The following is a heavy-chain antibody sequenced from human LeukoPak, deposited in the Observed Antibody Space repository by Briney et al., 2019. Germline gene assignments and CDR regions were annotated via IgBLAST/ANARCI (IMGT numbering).Heavy chain of an antibody. CDR2: FDPEDGET. CDR3: ARDPGNWNDQGPHLPFDY. D-gene: IGHD1-1*01. V-gene: IGHV1-24*01. CDR1: GYTLTELS. J-gene: IGHJ4*02. Sequence: ASVKVSCKVSGYTLTELSMHWVRQAPGKGLEWMGGFDPEDGETIYAQKFQGRVTMTEDTSTDTAYMELSSLRSDDTAVYYCARDPGNWNDQGPHLPFDYWGQGTLVTVSS.